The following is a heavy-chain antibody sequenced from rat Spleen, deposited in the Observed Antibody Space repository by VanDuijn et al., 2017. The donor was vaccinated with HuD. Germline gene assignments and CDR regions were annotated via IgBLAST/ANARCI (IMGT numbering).Heavy chain of an antibody. CDR2: MSGGRST. CDR1: GFSLNTYT. J-gene: IGHJ2*01. Sequence: QVQLKESGPGLVQPSQTLSLTCTVSGFSLNTYTVSWIRQPPGKGLEWIAAMSGGRSTYYNSALESRLSISGDSSKSQVYLKMNSLQTGDTATYYCARADVASISTDGFWGQGVMVTVSS. V-gene: IGHV2-6*01. CDR3: ARADVASISTDGF. D-gene: IGHD1-2*01.